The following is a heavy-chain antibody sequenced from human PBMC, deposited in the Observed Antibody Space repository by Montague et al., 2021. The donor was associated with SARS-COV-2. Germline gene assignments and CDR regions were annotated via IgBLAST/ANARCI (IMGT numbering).Heavy chain of an antibody. CDR2: MNTGGSRI. Sequence: SLRLSCAASGFIFSDSYMTWIRQAPGKDLEWVASMNTGGSRIYYANSVKGRFTMSRDNAKNSLYQQMNSLRAEDTAVYYCAKDQYVWGVWGQGTTVTVSS. V-gene: IGHV3-11*01. CDR1: GFIFSDSY. J-gene: IGHJ6*02. CDR3: AKDQYVWGV. D-gene: IGHD1-26*01.